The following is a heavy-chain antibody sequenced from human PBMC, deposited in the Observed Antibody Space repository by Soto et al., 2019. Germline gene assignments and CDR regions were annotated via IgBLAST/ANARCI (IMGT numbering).Heavy chain of an antibody. J-gene: IGHJ4*02. V-gene: IGHV4-59*01. CDR1: GGSMSSNY. CDR3: ARGGSYGDFFDY. Sequence: PSETLSLTCTVSGGSMSSNYWTWIRQSPGKGLEWIGYIYYTGSTKYNPSLKSRVTISLDTSKNQFSPRLTSVTSADTAVYYCARGGSYGDFFDYWGQGAQVTVSS. D-gene: IGHD4-17*01. CDR2: IYYTGST.